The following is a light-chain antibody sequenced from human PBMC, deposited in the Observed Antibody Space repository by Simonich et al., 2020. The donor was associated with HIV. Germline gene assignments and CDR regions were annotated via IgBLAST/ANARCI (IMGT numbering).Light chain of an antibody. CDR1: RSNIGAGYD. V-gene: IGLV1-40*01. CDR2: GNS. CDR3: CSYAGSSTYV. J-gene: IGLJ1*01. Sequence: QSVLTQPPSVSGAPGQRVTISCTGSRSNIGAGYDVHWYQQLPGTAPTLLIYGNSKRPSGVPDRFSGSKSGNTASLTISGLQAEDEADYYCCSYAGSSTYVFGTGTKVTVL.